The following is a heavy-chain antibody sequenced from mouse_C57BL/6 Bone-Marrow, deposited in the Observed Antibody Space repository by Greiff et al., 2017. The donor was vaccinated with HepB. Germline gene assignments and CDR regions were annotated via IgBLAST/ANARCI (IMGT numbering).Heavy chain of an antibody. Sequence: QVQLQQPGAELVRPGTSVKLSCKASGYTFTSYWMHWVKQRPGQGLEWIGVIDPSDSYTNYNQKFKGKATLTVYTSSRTAYMQLSSLTSEASAVYYCARGMEFFSEGGQGTTLTVSS. CDR3: ARGMEFFSE. CDR1: GYTFTSYW. J-gene: IGHJ2*01. CDR2: IDPSDSYT. V-gene: IGHV1-59*01. D-gene: IGHD2-3*01.